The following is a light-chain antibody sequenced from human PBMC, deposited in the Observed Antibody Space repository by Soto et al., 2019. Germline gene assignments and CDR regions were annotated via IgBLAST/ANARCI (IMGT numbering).Light chain of an antibody. V-gene: IGLV2-11*01. J-gene: IGLJ1*01. CDR1: SSDVGDYNS. CDR2: DVS. Sequence: QSALTQPRSVSGSPGQSVTVSCIGTSSDVGDYNSVSWYQQHPGKAPKLMIYDVSKRPSGVPDRFSGSKSGNTASLTISGLQAEDEADYYCQSYDNSLSGSYVFGTGTKLTVL. CDR3: QSYDNSLSGSYV.